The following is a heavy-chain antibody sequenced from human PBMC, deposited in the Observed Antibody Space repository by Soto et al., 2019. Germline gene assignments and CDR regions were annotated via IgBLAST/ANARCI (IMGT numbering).Heavy chain of an antibody. V-gene: IGHV1-69*13. CDR3: ASNEMATIKGQLDY. J-gene: IGHJ4*02. Sequence: VAAVKVSFKASGCTFSSYAISWVRQAPGQGLEWMGGIIPIFGTANYAQKFQGRVTITADESTSTAYMELSSLRSEDTAVYYCASNEMATIKGQLDYWGQ. CDR1: GCTFSSYA. D-gene: IGHD5-12*01. CDR2: IIPIFGTA.